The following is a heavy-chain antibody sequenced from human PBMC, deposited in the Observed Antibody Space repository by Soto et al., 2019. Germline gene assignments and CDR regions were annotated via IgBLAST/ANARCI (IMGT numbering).Heavy chain of an antibody. CDR2: NYYSGST. J-gene: IGHJ6*03. Sequence: QLQLQESGPGLVKPSETLSLTCTVSGDSISSDTYYWGWIRQPPGKGLEWIASNYYSGSTYYNPSLKSRVTISADTSKNQFSLKLTSVTAADTAVYYCARLHCSSTSCHSYYYYYMDVWGKGTTVTVSS. CDR1: GDSISSDTYY. CDR3: ARLHCSSTSCHSYYYYYMDV. V-gene: IGHV4-39*01. D-gene: IGHD2-2*01.